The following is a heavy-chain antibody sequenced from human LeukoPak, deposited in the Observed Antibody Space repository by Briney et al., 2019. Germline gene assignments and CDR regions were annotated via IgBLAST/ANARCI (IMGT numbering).Heavy chain of an antibody. CDR1: GGSISNFY. CDR3: ARDRATARGFEY. V-gene: IGHV4-4*07. D-gene: IGHD5-24*01. J-gene: IGHJ4*02. Sequence: SETLSLTCTVSGGSISNFYWTWIRQPAGKGLEWIGRIHTSGSSNYNPSLKSRVTMSVDTSKNQFSLNLSSVTAADTAVYYCARDRATARGFEYWGQGALVTVSS. CDR2: IHTSGSS.